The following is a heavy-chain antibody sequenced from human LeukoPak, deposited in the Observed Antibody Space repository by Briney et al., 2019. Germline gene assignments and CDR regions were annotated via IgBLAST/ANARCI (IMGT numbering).Heavy chain of an antibody. CDR3: ARTYSSGWSPFGY. CDR2: IYYSGST. D-gene: IGHD6-19*01. J-gene: IGHJ4*02. CDR1: GGSISSYY. Sequence: SETLSLTCTVSGGSISSYYWSWIRQPPGKGLEWIGYIYYSGSTNYNPSLKSRVTISVDTSKNQFSLRLSSVTAADTAVYYCARTYSSGWSPFGYWGQGTLVTVSS. V-gene: IGHV4-59*08.